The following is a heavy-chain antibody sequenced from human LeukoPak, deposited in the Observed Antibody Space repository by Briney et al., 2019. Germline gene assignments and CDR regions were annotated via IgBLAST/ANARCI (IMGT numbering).Heavy chain of an antibody. J-gene: IGHJ6*03. D-gene: IGHD6-13*01. CDR2: ISYDGSNK. Sequence: GGSLRLSCAASGFSFSSYPMHWVRQAPGKGLEWVAVISYDGSNKYYADSVKGRFTISRDNAKNSLYLQMNSLRAEDTAVYYCARESMGISYYMDVWGKGTTVTISS. V-gene: IGHV3-30*04. CDR3: ARESMGISYYMDV. CDR1: GFSFSSYP.